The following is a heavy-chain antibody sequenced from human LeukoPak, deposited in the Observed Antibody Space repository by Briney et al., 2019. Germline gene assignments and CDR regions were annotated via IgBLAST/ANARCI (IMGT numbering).Heavy chain of an antibody. J-gene: IGHJ3*02. CDR1: GYTFTSYG. CDR2: ISAYNGNT. D-gene: IGHD3-22*01. V-gene: IGHV1-18*01. CDR3: ATGLNSHGITMIVVVPFHAFDI. Sequence: ASVKVSCKASGYTFTSYGISRVRQAPGQGLEWMGWISAYNGNTNYAQKLQGRVTMTTDTSTSTAYMELRSLRSDDTAVYYCATGLNSHGITMIVVVPFHAFDIWGQGTMVTVSS.